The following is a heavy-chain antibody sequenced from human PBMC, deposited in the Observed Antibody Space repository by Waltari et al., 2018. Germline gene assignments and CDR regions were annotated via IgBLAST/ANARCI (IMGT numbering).Heavy chain of an antibody. D-gene: IGHD4-17*01. CDR2: IYYSGST. V-gene: IGHV4-39*07. CDR3: ARVVLVLYGDYDRGAFDI. J-gene: IGHJ3*02. Sequence: QLQLQESGPGLVKPSETLSLTCTVSGGSISSSSYYWGWIRQPPGKGLEWIGSIYYSGSTYYNPSLKSRVTISVDTSKNQFSLKLSSVTAADTAVYYCARVVLVLYGDYDRGAFDIWGQGTMVTVSS. CDR1: GGSISSSSYY.